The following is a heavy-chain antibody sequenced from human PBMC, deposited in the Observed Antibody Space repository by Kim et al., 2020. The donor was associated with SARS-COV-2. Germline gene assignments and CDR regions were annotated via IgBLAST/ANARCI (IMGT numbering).Heavy chain of an antibody. CDR3: ARAYSSGWNFDY. D-gene: IGHD6-19*01. V-gene: IGHV4-59*01. CDR2: IYYSGST. CDR1: GGSISSYY. J-gene: IGHJ4*02. Sequence: SETLSLTCTVSGGSISSYYWSWIRQPPGKGLEWIGYIYYSGSTNYNPSLKSRVTISVDTSKNQFSLKLSSVTAADTAVYYCARAYSSGWNFDYWGQGTL.